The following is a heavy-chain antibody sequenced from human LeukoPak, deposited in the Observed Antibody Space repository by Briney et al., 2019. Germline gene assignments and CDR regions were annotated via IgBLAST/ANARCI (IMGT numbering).Heavy chain of an antibody. V-gene: IGHV3-21*01. Sequence: GGSLRLSCAASGFTFSSYSMNWVGKAPGKGLRWVSSISSSSSYIYYADSVKGRFTISRENAKNSLYLQMNSLRAEDTAVYYCARNSLRRDGYNDYWGQGTLVTVSS. J-gene: IGHJ4*02. CDR2: ISSSSSYI. CDR3: ARNSLRRDGYNDY. CDR1: GFTFSSYS. D-gene: IGHD5-24*01.